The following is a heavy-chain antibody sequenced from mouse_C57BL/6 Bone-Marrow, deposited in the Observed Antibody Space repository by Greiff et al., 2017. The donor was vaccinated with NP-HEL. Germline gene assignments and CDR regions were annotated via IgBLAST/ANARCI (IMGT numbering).Heavy chain of an antibody. D-gene: IGHD1-1*01. CDR3: ARSHYYYGSTWFAY. V-gene: IGHV1-39*01. CDR1: GYSFTDYN. Sequence: VQLKESGPELVKPGASVKISCKASGYSFTDYNMNWVKQSNGKSLEWIGVINPNYGTTSYNQKFKGKATLTVDQSSSTAYMQLNSLTSEDSAVYYCARSHYYYGSTWFAYWGQGTLVTVSA. CDR2: INPNYGTT. J-gene: IGHJ3*01.